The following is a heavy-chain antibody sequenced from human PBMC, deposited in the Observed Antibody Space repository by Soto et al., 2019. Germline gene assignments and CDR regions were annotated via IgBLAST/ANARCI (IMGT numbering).Heavy chain of an antibody. D-gene: IGHD4-17*01. CDR1: GGTFSSYA. Sequence: ASVKVSCKASGGTFSSYAISWVRQAPGQGLEWMGGIIPIFGTANYAQKFQGRVTITADKSTSTAYMELSSLRSEDTAVYYCAREDYGDDVVYWGQGTLVTVSS. V-gene: IGHV1-69*06. J-gene: IGHJ4*02. CDR3: AREDYGDDVVY. CDR2: IIPIFGTA.